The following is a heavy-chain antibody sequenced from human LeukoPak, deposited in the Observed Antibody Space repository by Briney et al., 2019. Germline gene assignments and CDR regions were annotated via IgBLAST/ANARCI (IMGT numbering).Heavy chain of an antibody. CDR1: GFNFRTYG. CDR2: IWYDGNNK. D-gene: IGHD2-15*01. J-gene: IGHJ4*02. Sequence: GGSLRLSCAAPGFNFRTYGMHWVRQALGKGLEWVAIIWYDGNNKYYADSVKGRFTISRDNSKNTLYLQMNSLRGEDTAVYRCARGASWGYCSGGSCLGTGHWGQGTLVTVSS. V-gene: IGHV3-33*01. CDR3: ARGASWGYCSGGSCLGTGH.